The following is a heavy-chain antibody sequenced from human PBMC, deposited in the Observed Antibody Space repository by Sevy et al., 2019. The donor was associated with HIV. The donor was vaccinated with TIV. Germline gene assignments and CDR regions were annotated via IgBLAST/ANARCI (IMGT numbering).Heavy chain of an antibody. V-gene: IGHV3-9*01. J-gene: IGHJ3*02. Sequence: GGSLRLSCEASGFIFDDFAMHWGRQAPGKGLEWVSGITWGNNTIDYAASVKGRFTISRENAKNSLYLQMNSLRAEDTALYYCVKGTMVEIMDLYDPLDIWGKGTMVTVS. CDR3: VKGTMVEIMDLYDPLDI. CDR1: GFIFDDFA. CDR2: ITWGNNTI. D-gene: IGHD3-10*01.